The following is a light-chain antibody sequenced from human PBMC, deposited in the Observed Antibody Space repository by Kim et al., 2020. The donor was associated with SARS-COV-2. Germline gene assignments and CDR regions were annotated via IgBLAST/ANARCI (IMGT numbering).Light chain of an antibody. CDR3: TSYTRSDTWV. J-gene: IGLJ3*02. CDR1: NNDVGGYNY. V-gene: IGLV2-14*03. CDR2: DVS. Sequence: QYVLTQPASVSGSPGQSITISCTGTNNDVGGYNYVSWYQQHPGKAPKFMIYDVSKRPSGVSDRFSGSKSGNTASLTISGLQAEDEADYYCTSYTRSDTWVFGGGTKLTVL.